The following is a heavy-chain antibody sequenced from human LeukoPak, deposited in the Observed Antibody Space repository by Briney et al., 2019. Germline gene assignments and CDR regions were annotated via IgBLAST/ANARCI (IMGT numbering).Heavy chain of an antibody. V-gene: IGHV3-7*01. CDR2: IKQDGSEK. CDR3: ARDEGYCSSTSCLATDAFDI. J-gene: IGHJ3*02. D-gene: IGHD2-2*01. Sequence: HPGGSLRLSCAASGFTFSSYWMSWVRQAPGKGLEWVANIKQDGSEKYYVDSVKGRFTISRDNAKNSLYLQMNSLRAEDTAVYYCARDEGYCSSTSCLATDAFDIWGQGTMVTVSS. CDR1: GFTFSSYW.